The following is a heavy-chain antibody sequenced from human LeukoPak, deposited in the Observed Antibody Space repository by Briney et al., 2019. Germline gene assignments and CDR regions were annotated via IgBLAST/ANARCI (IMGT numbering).Heavy chain of an antibody. Sequence: GGSLRLSCAASGFTFNTYTMNWVRQAPGKGLEWVSYISSSSGTIYYADSVKGRFSISRDNAKNSLYLQMNSLTDEDTAVYYCARVSSVAAADYWGQGTLVTVSS. D-gene: IGHD2-15*01. CDR2: ISSSSGTI. V-gene: IGHV3-48*02. J-gene: IGHJ4*02. CDR1: GFTFNTYT. CDR3: ARVSSVAAADY.